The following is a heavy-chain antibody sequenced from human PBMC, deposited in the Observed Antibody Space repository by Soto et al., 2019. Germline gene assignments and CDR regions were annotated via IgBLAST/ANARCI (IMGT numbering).Heavy chain of an antibody. Sequence: GGSLRLSCAASGFTVSSNYMSWVRQAPGKGLEWVSVIYSGGSTYYADSVKGRFTISRDNSKNTLYLQMNSLRAEDTAVYYGARDKGSGSYHDAFDIWGQGTMVTVSS. CDR2: IYSGGST. CDR1: GFTVSSNY. D-gene: IGHD1-26*01. J-gene: IGHJ3*02. V-gene: IGHV3-53*01. CDR3: ARDKGSGSYHDAFDI.